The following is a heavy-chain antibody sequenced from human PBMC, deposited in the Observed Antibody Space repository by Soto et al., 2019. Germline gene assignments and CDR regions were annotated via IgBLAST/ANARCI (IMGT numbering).Heavy chain of an antibody. CDR1: GFTFTNYA. Sequence: GGSLRLSCAASGFTFTNYAMTWVRQAPGKGLEWVSTISGSGGDTNYADSIKGRFTISRDNAKNTLYLQMNSLRVEDTAVYYCARDLSSCSSARCYSFYYGMDVWGQGTSVTVSS. D-gene: IGHD2-2*01. CDR2: ISGSGGDT. CDR3: ARDLSSCSSARCYSFYYGMDV. J-gene: IGHJ6*02. V-gene: IGHV3-23*01.